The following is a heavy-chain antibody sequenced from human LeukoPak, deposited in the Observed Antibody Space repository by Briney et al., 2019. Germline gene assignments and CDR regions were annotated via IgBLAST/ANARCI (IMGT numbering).Heavy chain of an antibody. CDR1: GYTFTSYA. CDR3: ARDYYYGSGSYSRRLDY. Sequence: ASVKVSCKASGYTFTSYAMHWVRQAPGQRREWMGWINACNGNTKYSQKFQGRVTITRDTSASTAYMELSSLRSEDTAVYYCARDYYYGSGSYSRRLDYWGQGTLVTVSS. CDR2: INACNGNT. V-gene: IGHV1-3*01. D-gene: IGHD3-10*01. J-gene: IGHJ4*02.